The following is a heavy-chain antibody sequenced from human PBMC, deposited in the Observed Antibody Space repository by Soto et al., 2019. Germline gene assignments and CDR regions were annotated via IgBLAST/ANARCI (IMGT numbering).Heavy chain of an antibody. J-gene: IGHJ6*03. CDR2: IYYSGST. Sequence: SETLSLTCTVSGGSISSSSYYWGWIRQPPGKGLEWIGSIYYSGSTYYNPSLKSRVTISVDTSKNQFSLKLSSVTAADTAVYYCARLRANSSRYYMDVWGKGTTVTVSS. CDR3: ARLRANSSRYYMDV. CDR1: GGSISSSSYY. V-gene: IGHV4-39*01.